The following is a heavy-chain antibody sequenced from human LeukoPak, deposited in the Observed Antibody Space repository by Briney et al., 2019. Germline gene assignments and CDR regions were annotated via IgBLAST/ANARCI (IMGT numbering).Heavy chain of an antibody. D-gene: IGHD1-26*01. V-gene: IGHV4-34*01. J-gene: IGHJ4*02. CDR3: ARQNSGYFDY. Sequence: SETLSLTCAVYGGSFSGYCWSWIRQPPGKGLEWIGEINHSGSTNYNPSLKSRVTISVDTSKNQFSLKLSSVTAADTAVYYCARQNSGYFDYWGQGTLVTVSS. CDR1: GGSFSGYC. CDR2: INHSGST.